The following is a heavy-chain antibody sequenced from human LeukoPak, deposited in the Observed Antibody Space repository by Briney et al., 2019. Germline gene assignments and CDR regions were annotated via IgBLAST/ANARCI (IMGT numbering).Heavy chain of an antibody. CDR2: ISYDGSNK. V-gene: IGHV3-30*03. CDR3: ATCFGVVIIPFYFDY. CDR1: GFTFSSYG. D-gene: IGHD3-3*01. J-gene: IGHJ4*02. Sequence: PGRSLRLSCAASGFTFSSYGMHWVRQAPGKGLEWVAVISYDGSNKYYADSVKGRFTISRDNSKNTLYLQMNSLRAEDTAVYYCATCFGVVIIPFYFDYWGQGTLVTVSS.